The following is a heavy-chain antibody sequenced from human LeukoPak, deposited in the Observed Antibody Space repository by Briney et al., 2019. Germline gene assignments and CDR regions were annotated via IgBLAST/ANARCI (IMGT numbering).Heavy chain of an antibody. Sequence: SETLSLTCTVSGGSISSYHWSWIRQPPGKGLEWIGYIYYSGSTNYNPSLKSRVTISVDTSKNQFSLKLSSVTAADTAVYYCARAAYSGPLDAFDIWGQGTMVTVSS. J-gene: IGHJ3*02. D-gene: IGHD1-26*01. CDR2: IYYSGST. CDR1: GGSISSYH. V-gene: IGHV4-59*01. CDR3: ARAAYSGPLDAFDI.